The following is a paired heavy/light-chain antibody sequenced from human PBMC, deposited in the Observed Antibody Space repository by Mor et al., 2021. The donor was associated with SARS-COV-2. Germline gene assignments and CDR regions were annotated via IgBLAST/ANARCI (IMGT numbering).Heavy chain of an antibody. CDR2: IRHDGGEQ. CDR3: ATEGGDCFGGHCSSEH. D-gene: IGHD2-21*02. Sequence: VQLVESGGGAVQPGRSLRLSCVASGFIFNTHGMHWFRQAPGKGLEWVAVIRHDGGEQYYADSLKGRITISRDFSKNTLYLQMNSLRGEDTAVYYCATEGGDCFGGHCSSEHWGQGTLVTVSS. V-gene: IGHV3-33*01. J-gene: IGHJ1*01. CDR1: GFIFNTHG.
Light chain of an antibody. CDR2: DNN. Sequence: QSMLTQPPSVSAPPGQKVTLSCSGSSSNIGNNYVSWYQQLPGTAPKLLIYDNNKRPSGIPDRFSGSKSGTSATLGITGLQTGDEGDYYCGAWDGSLSAVVLGGGTKLTVL. J-gene: IGLJ2*01. CDR1: SSNIGNNY. V-gene: IGLV1-51*01. CDR3: GAWDGSLSAVV.